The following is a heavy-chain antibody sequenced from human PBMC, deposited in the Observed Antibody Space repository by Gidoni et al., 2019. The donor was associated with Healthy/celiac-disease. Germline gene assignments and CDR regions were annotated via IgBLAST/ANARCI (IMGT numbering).Heavy chain of an antibody. CDR2: IYYSGST. CDR1: GGSISSGGYY. D-gene: IGHD4-17*01. CDR3: ARGGSDYGDYVWFDP. V-gene: IGHV4-31*03. J-gene: IGHJ5*02. Sequence: QVQLQESGPGLAKPSQTLPPTCTLSGGSISSGGYYCSWIRQHPGKGLGWLGYIYYSGSTYYNPSLKSRVTISVDTSKNQFSLKLSSVTAADTAVYYCARGGSDYGDYVWFDPWGQGTLVTVSS.